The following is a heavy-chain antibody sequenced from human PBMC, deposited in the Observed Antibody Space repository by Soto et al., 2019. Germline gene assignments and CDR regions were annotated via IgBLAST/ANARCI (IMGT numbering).Heavy chain of an antibody. CDR1: GGSISSGDYY. V-gene: IGHV4-30-4*01. CDR2: IYYSGST. Sequence: QVQLQESGPGLVKPSQTLSLTCTVSGGSISSGDYYWSWIRQPPGKGLEWIGFIYYSGSTYYNPSTKVRVTXXVXTXXTQFSRELSSVTAADTAVYYCARRRGYDWDWYFDLWGRGTLVTVSS. CDR3: ARRRGYDWDWYFDL. J-gene: IGHJ2*01. D-gene: IGHD5-12*01.